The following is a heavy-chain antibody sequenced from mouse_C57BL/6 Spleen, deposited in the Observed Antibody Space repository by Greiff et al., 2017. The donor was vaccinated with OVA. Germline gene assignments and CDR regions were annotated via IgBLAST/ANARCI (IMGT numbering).Heavy chain of an antibody. Sequence: QVQLQQSGAELVKPGASVKISCKASGYAFSSYWMNWVKQRPGTGLEWIGQIYPGDGGPNYNGKFKGKATLTADKSSSTAYMQLSSLTSEDSAVYVCARRGGPGRFDYWGQGTPLTVSS. CDR3: ARRGGPGRFDY. CDR1: GYAFSSYW. CDR2: IYPGDGGP. V-gene: IGHV1-80*01. J-gene: IGHJ2*01.